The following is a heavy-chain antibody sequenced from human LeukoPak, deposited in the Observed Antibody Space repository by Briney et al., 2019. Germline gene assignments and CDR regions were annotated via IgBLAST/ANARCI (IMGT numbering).Heavy chain of an antibody. CDR1: GGSISSSSYY. CDR3: ARVLRSYYYGSGSLGDWFDP. CDR2: IYYSGST. D-gene: IGHD3-10*01. Sequence: SETLSLTCTVSGGSISSSSYYWGWIRQPPGKGLEWIGSIYYSGSTYYNPSLKSRVTISVDTSKNQFSLKLSSVTAADTAVYYCARVLRSYYYGSGSLGDWFDPWGQGTLVTVSS. V-gene: IGHV4-39*07. J-gene: IGHJ5*02.